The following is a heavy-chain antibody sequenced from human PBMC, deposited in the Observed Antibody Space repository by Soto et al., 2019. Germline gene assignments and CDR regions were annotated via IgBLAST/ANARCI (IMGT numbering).Heavy chain of an antibody. CDR3: ARDMEYYYDSSGYFTFGGFDY. Sequence: GGSLRLSCAASGFTFSSYSMNWVRQAPGKGLEWVSYISSSSSTIYYADSVKGRFTISRDNAKNSLYLQMNSLRDEDTAVYYCARDMEYYYDSSGYFTFGGFDYWGQGTLVTVSS. V-gene: IGHV3-48*02. D-gene: IGHD3-22*01. J-gene: IGHJ4*02. CDR2: ISSSSSTI. CDR1: GFTFSSYS.